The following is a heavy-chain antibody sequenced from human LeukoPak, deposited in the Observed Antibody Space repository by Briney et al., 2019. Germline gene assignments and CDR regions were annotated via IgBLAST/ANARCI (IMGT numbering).Heavy chain of an antibody. CDR3: AKGYGSGTRNPLDY. Sequence: LPGGSLRLSCAASGFTFSSYAMSWVRQAPAMGLEWVSTFCGSGGSTYFADSVKGRFTISRDNSKSTLYLQMNSLGAEDTAVYYCAKGYGSGTRNPLDYWGQGTLVTVSS. V-gene: IGHV3-23*01. CDR1: GFTFSSYA. D-gene: IGHD3-10*01. CDR2: FCGSGGST. J-gene: IGHJ4*02.